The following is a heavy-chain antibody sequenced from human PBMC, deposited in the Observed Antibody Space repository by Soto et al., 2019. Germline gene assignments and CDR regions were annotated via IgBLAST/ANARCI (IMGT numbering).Heavy chain of an antibody. CDR1: GFTFSTYE. Sequence: EVQLVESGGGVVQPGGSLRLSCAASGFTFSTYEMNWVRQAPGKGLEWISYMSNTGGTIHYADSVRGRFTISRDDAKNSLYLEMNSLRVEDTAVYHCVRGLAARPYYGMDVWGQGTTVTVSS. D-gene: IGHD6-6*01. V-gene: IGHV3-48*03. J-gene: IGHJ6*02. CDR2: MSNTGGTI. CDR3: VRGLAARPYYGMDV.